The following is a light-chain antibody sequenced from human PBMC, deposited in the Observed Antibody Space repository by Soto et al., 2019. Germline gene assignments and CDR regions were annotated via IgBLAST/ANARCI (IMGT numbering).Light chain of an antibody. V-gene: IGKV3-15*01. CDR1: QSVSSN. Sequence: EIVMTQSPATLSVSPGERATLSCRASQSVSSNLAWYQQKPGQAPRLLIYGASTRATGIPARFSGSGSGTECTLTISSLQSEDFAVYYCQQYNNWPRTLGQGTKVEIK. CDR2: GAS. CDR3: QQYNNWPRT. J-gene: IGKJ1*01.